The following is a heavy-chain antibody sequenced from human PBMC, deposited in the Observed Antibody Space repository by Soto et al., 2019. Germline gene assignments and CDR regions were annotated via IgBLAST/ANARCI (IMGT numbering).Heavy chain of an antibody. CDR3: ASGLLNDQLELCSYYYAMDV. CDR1: GGTFSSYA. CDR2: IIPISGAA. D-gene: IGHD1-7*01. V-gene: IGHV1-69*01. J-gene: IGHJ6*02. Sequence: QVQLVQSGAEVKKPGSSVKVSCKTSGGTFSSYAISWVRQAPGQGLEWMGGIIPISGAANYAQKFQGTVTITADESTNTAYMELRSIRSEDAAVYYCASGLLNDQLELCSYYYAMDVWGQGTTVTVSS.